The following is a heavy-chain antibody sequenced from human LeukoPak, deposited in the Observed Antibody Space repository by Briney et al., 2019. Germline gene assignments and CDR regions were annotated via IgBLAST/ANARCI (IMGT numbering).Heavy chain of an antibody. Sequence: SGGSLRLSCAASGFTFSDYSMNWVRQAPGKGLEWVSYISSSSSTIYYADSVKGRFTISRDNAKKSLYLQMNSLRDKDTAVYYCASVTEGYWGQGTLVTVSS. V-gene: IGHV3-48*02. CDR3: ASVTEGY. CDR1: GFTFSDYS. J-gene: IGHJ4*01. CDR2: ISSSSSTI. D-gene: IGHD2-21*02.